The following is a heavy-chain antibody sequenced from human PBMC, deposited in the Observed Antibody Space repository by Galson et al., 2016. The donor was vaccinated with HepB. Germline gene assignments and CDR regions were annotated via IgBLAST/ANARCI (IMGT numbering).Heavy chain of an antibody. V-gene: IGHV3-30*18. J-gene: IGHJ3*02. CDR2: ISYDGSNK. D-gene: IGHD2-21*02. CDR1: GFTFSSYG. CDR3: AKDGGVDFPDAFDI. Sequence: SLRLSCAASGFTFSSYGMHWVRQAPGKGLEWVAVISYDGSNKYDADSVKGRFTISRDNSKNTLFLQMNSPRSDDTAGYYCAKDGGVDFPDAFDIWGQGKMVTVSS.